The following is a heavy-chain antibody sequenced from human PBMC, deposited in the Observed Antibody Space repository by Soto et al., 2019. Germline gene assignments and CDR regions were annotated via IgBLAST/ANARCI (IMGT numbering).Heavy chain of an antibody. CDR3: ARARYYDFWSGYLFDY. CDR2: IYYSGST. D-gene: IGHD3-3*01. CDR1: GCSISSYY. Sequence: PSETLSLTCTFSGCSISSYYWSWIRQPPGKGLEWIGYIYYSGSTNYNPSLKSRVTISVDTSKNQFSLKLSSVTAADTAVYYCARARYYDFWSGYLFDYWGQGTLVTVSS. J-gene: IGHJ4*02. V-gene: IGHV4-59*01.